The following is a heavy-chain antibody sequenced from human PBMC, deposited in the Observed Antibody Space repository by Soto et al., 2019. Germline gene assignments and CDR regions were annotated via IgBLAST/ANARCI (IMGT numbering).Heavy chain of an antibody. D-gene: IGHD5-18*01. CDR3: ATGGHNDGYNFYPGMDV. CDR1: GGIFTNNA. J-gene: IGHJ6*02. Sequence: QVQVVQSGAEVKKPGSSVKVSCKVSGGIFTNNAISWVRQAPGQGLEWLGGVIPLFDTAYYAQIFRGRLMISADVATTTAYMELSGLTSADTAVYFCATGGHNDGYNFYPGMDVWGQGTTVTVS. V-gene: IGHV1-69*01. CDR2: VIPLFDTA.